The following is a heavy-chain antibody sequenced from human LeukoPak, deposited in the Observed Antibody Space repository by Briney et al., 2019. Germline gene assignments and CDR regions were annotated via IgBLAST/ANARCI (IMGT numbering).Heavy chain of an antibody. V-gene: IGHV3-21*01. D-gene: IGHD2-15*01. CDR1: GFTFSSYS. J-gene: IGHJ4*02. CDR3: AREFGDYCSGGSCYPGYFDY. CDR2: ISSSSSYV. Sequence: GGSLRLSCAASGFTFSSYSMNWVRQAPGKGLEWVSSISSSSSYVYYADSVKGRFTISRDNAKNSLYLQMNSLRAEDTAVYYCAREFGDYCSGGSCYPGYFDYWGQGTLVTASS.